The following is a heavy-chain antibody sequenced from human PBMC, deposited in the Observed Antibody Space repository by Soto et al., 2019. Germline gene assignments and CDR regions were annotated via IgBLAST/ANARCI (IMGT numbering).Heavy chain of an antibody. V-gene: IGHV4-4*02. Sequence: QVQLQESGPGLVKPSGTLSLTCAVSGGSISSSNWWSWVRQPPGKGLEWIGEIYHSGSTNYNPSLKSLVTISVDKSKNQFSLKLSSVTAADTAVYYCARWLGYCSSTSCYNGIAAAGSFDYWGQGTLVTVSS. J-gene: IGHJ4*02. D-gene: IGHD2-2*02. CDR1: GGSISSSNW. CDR3: ARWLGYCSSTSCYNGIAAAGSFDY. CDR2: IYHSGST.